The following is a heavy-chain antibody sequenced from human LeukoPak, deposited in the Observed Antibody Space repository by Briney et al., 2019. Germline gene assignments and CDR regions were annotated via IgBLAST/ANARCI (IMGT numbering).Heavy chain of an antibody. CDR2: ISGSSGII. D-gene: IGHD3-16*01. CDR1: GFTFNTYT. V-gene: IGHV3-48*04. Sequence: GGSLRLSCAASGFTFNTYTMNWVRQAPGKGLEWVSYISGSSGIIDYADSVKGRFTNSRDNAKNSLYLQMSNLRAEDTAVYFCARGGGLDVWGQGATVTVSS. CDR3: ARGGGLDV. J-gene: IGHJ6*02.